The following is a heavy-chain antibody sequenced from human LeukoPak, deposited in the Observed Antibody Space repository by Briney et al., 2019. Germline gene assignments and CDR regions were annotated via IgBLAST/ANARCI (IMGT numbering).Heavy chain of an antibody. CDR1: GGSISSGGYY. Sequence: SQTLSLTCTVSGGSISSGGYYWSWIRQPPGKGLGWIGYIYHSGSTYYNPSLKSRVTISVDRSKNQFSLKLSSVTAADTAVYYCARDRTGTLDYWGQGTLVTVSS. CDR2: IYHSGST. CDR3: ARDRTGTLDY. V-gene: IGHV4-30-2*01. D-gene: IGHD1-1*01. J-gene: IGHJ4*02.